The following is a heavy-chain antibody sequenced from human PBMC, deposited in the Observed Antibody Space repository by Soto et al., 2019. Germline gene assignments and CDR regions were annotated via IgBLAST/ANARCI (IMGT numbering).Heavy chain of an antibody. Sequence: PGGSLRLSCAASGFTINNAWMSWVRQAPGKGLEWVAFISYDGSNTYYGDSVRGRFTISRDNSKNTLYLQMNSLRTEDTTVYYCARGGYSYGPDFDYWGQGTLVTVSS. CDR3: ARGGYSYGPDFDY. CDR2: ISYDGSNT. V-gene: IGHV3-30-3*01. D-gene: IGHD5-18*01. CDR1: GFTINNAW. J-gene: IGHJ4*02.